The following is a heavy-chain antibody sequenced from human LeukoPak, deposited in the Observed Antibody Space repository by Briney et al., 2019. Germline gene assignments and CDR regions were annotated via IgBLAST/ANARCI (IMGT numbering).Heavy chain of an antibody. D-gene: IGHD3-3*01. CDR2: IYYSGST. CDR1: GGSISSYY. CDR3: ARHDFWSGYPTDY. V-gene: IGHV4-59*01. Sequence: PSETLSLTCTVSGGSISSYYWSWIRQPPGKGLEWIGYIYYSGSTNYNPSLKSRVTISVDTSKNQFSLKLSSVTAADTAVYYCARHDFWSGYPTDYWGQGTPVTVSS. J-gene: IGHJ4*02.